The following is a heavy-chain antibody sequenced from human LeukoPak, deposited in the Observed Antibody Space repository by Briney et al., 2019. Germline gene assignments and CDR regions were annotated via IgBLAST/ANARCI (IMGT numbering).Heavy chain of an antibody. CDR1: GFTFSSYA. D-gene: IGHD3-10*01. Sequence: GGSLRLSCAASGFTFSSYAMSWDRQAPGKGLEWVSAVSGSDGSTYYADSVKGRFTISRDNSKNTLYLQMNSLRAEDTAVYFCAKSLLTMVRGTRVLDYWGQGTLVTVSS. CDR3: AKSLLTMVRGTRVLDY. CDR2: VSGSDGST. V-gene: IGHV3-23*01. J-gene: IGHJ4*02.